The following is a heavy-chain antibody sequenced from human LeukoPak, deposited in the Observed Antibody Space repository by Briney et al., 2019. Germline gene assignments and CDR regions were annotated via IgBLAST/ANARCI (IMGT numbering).Heavy chain of an antibody. D-gene: IGHD2-15*01. CDR2: IWYDGSNK. CDR3: ARDGGVVVAASPDY. CDR1: GFTFSSYG. J-gene: IGHJ4*02. Sequence: GGSQRLSCAASGFTFSSYGMHWVRQAPGKGLEWVAVIWYDGSNKYYADSVKGRFTISRDNSKNTLYLQMNSLRAEDTAVYYCARDGGVVVAASPDYWGQGTLVTVSS. V-gene: IGHV3-33*01.